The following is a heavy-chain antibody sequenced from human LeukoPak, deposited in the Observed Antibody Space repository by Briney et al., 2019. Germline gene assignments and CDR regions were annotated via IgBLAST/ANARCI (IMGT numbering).Heavy chain of an antibody. Sequence: SETLSLTCAVSGGTITGYHWSWIRQPPGKGLDWIGYADSRGSTLYNPSLKSRVAISVDTSQRQLSLRLTSVTAADTAVYYCASVGSGSHFDYWGQGTLVAVSS. CDR1: GGTITGYH. J-gene: IGHJ4*02. CDR3: ASVGSGSHFDY. V-gene: IGHV4-59*01. CDR2: ADSRGST. D-gene: IGHD5-12*01.